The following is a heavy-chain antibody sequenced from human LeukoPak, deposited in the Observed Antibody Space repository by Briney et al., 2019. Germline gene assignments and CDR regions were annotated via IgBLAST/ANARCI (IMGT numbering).Heavy chain of an antibody. D-gene: IGHD2-2*01. J-gene: IGHJ4*02. CDR3: ARDSSYVVVVPAAFDY. Sequence: GRSLRLSCAASGFTFSSYAMHWVRQAPGKGLEWVAVISYDGSNKYYADSVKGRFTISRDNAKNSLYLQMNSLRAEDTAVYYCARDSSYVVVVPAAFDYWGQGTLVTVSS. V-gene: IGHV3-30-3*01. CDR2: ISYDGSNK. CDR1: GFTFSSYA.